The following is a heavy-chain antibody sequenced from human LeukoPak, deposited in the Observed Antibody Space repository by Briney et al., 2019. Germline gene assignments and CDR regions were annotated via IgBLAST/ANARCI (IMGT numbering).Heavy chain of an antibody. V-gene: IGHV1-69*13. CDR2: IIPIFGTA. J-gene: IGHJ4*02. Sequence: SVKVSCKASGGTFSSYAVSWVRQAPGQGLEWMGGIIPIFGTANYAQKFQGRVTITADESTSTAYMELSRLRSDDTAVYYCARHILSDYYDSSGYLDYWGQGTLVTVSS. D-gene: IGHD3-22*01. CDR1: GGTFSSYA. CDR3: ARHILSDYYDSSGYLDY.